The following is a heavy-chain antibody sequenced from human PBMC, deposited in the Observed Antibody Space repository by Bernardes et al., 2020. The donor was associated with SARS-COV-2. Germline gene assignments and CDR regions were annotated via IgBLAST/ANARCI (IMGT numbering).Heavy chain of an antibody. D-gene: IGHD3-10*01. J-gene: IGHJ6*02. CDR1: GFSFSDHY. Sequence: GGSLRLSCAASGFSFSDHYMDWVRQAPGKGLEWVGRIRNEINSYTTEYAASVKGRFIISRDDSGKSLFLQMNSLKIEDTAVYYCATYGSENFYNYYYYGMDLWGQGTTVTVSS. CDR3: ATYGSENFYNYYYYGMDL. CDR2: IRNEINSYTT. V-gene: IGHV3-72*01.